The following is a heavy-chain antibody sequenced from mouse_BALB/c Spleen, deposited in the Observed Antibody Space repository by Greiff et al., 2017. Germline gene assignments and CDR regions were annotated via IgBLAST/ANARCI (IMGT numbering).Heavy chain of an antibody. CDR3: TRWYGNYYFDY. CDR2: INPSNGGT. Sequence: VQLKESGAELVKPGASVKLSCKASGYTFTSYYMYWVKQRPGQGLEWIGEINPSNGGTNFNEKFKSKATLTVDKSSSTAYMQLSSLTSEDSAVYYCTRWYGNYYFDYWGQGTTLTVPS. J-gene: IGHJ2*01. V-gene: IGHV1S81*02. D-gene: IGHD2-10*02. CDR1: GYTFTSYY.